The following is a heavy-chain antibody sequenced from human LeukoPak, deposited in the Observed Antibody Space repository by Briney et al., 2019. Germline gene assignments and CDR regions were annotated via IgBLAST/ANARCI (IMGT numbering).Heavy chain of an antibody. V-gene: IGHV1-2*02. Sequence: ASVKVSCKASGYTFTGYYMHWVRQAPGQGLEWMGWINPNSGGTNNAQKFQGRVTMTRDTSISTAYMELSRLRSDDTAVYYCARDRIAAAGTTDYWGQGTLVTVSS. J-gene: IGHJ4*02. CDR1: GYTFTGYY. CDR3: ARDRIAAAGTTDY. D-gene: IGHD6-13*01. CDR2: INPNSGGT.